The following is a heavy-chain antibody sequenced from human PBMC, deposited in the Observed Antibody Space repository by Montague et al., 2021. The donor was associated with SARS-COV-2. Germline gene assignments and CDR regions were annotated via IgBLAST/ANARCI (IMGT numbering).Heavy chain of an antibody. CDR3: ARGYSD. CDR2: INGDGSRT. Sequence: LRLSCAASGFTFSDSWMHWVRQAPGKGLVWVSGINGDGSRTVYADSVKGRFTISRDNAKNTLFLQMNILRAEDTADYYCARGYSDWGQGTLVTVSS. J-gene: IGHJ4*02. V-gene: IGHV3-74*03. D-gene: IGHD1-1*01. CDR1: GFTFSDSW.